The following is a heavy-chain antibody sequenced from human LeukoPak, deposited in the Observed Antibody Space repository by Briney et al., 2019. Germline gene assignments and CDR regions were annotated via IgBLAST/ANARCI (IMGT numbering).Heavy chain of an antibody. D-gene: IGHD3-3*01. Sequence: GGSLRLSCAASGFTFSSYGMHWVRQAPGKGLEWVAFIRYDGSNKYYADSVKGRFTISRDNSKNTLYLQMNSLRAEDTAVYYCAKERKARMYYDFWSGYYTEGFDYWGQGTLVTVSS. J-gene: IGHJ4*02. V-gene: IGHV3-30*02. CDR2: IRYDGSNK. CDR1: GFTFSSYG. CDR3: AKERKARMYYDFWSGYYTEGFDY.